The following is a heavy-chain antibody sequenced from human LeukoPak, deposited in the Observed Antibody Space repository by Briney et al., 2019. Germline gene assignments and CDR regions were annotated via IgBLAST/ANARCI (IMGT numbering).Heavy chain of an antibody. V-gene: IGHV4-34*01. D-gene: IGHD1-26*01. CDR3: ARLNPRSYTRNYCYYGMDV. CDR1: GGSFSGYY. CDR2: INHSGST. J-gene: IGHJ6*02. Sequence: SETLSLTCAVYGGSFSGYYWSWIRQPPGKGLEWIGEINHSGSTNYNPSLKSRVTISVDTSKNQFSLKLSSVTAADTAVYYCARLNPRSYTRNYCYYGMDVWGQGTTVTVSS.